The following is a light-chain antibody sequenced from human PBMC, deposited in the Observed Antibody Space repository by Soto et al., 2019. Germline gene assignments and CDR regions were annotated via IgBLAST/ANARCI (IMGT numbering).Light chain of an antibody. CDR3: QQSYSTPLT. CDR1: KPISTS. J-gene: IGKJ4*01. CDR2: AVS. Sequence: DIQVTQSPPNLSASLGDRVIITCRAGKPISTSLHWFQQKPGKAPELLIYAVSNVQPGVPSRFSGSGTGTEFNLIINSLHPDDIEVYYCQQSYSTPLTFGGGTKVQIK. V-gene: IGKV1-39*01.